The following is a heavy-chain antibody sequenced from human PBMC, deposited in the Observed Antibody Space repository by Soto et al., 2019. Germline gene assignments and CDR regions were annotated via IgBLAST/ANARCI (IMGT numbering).Heavy chain of an antibody. CDR3: AKDNSHYGGNFVFDY. CDR2: IIPIFGTA. Sequence: SVKVSCKASGGTFSSYAISWVRQAPGQGLEWMGGIIPIFGTANYAQKFQGRVTITADESTSTAYMELNSLRAEDTALYYCAKDNSHYGGNFVFDYWGQGTLVTVSS. J-gene: IGHJ4*02. V-gene: IGHV1-69*13. CDR1: GGTFSSYA. D-gene: IGHD4-17*01.